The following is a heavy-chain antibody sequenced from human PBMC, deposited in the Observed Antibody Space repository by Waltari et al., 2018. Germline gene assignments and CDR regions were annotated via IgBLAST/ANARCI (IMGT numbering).Heavy chain of an antibody. D-gene: IGHD1-1*01. CDR3: ARDRDWNYGMDV. J-gene: IGHJ6*02. V-gene: IGHV1-3*01. CDR2: INAGNGNT. Sequence: QVQLVQSGAEVKKPGASVKVSCKASGYTFTSYAMHWVRQAPGQGLEWMGWINAGNGNTKYSQKFQGRVTITRDTSASTAYMELSSLRSEDTAVYYCARDRDWNYGMDVWGQGTTVIVSS. CDR1: GYTFTSYA.